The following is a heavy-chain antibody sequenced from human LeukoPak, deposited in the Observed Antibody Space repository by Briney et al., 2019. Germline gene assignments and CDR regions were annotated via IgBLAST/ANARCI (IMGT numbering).Heavy chain of an antibody. CDR2: ISYDGSNK. CDR1: GFTFSSYA. Sequence: GGSLRLSCAASGFTFSSYAMHWVRQAPGKGLEWVAVISYDGSNKYYADSVKGRFTISRDNSKNTLYLQMNSLRPEDTAVFYCVRKLYNYGMDVWGQGTTVTVFS. J-gene: IGHJ6*02. V-gene: IGHV3-30-3*01. CDR3: VRKLYNYGMDV.